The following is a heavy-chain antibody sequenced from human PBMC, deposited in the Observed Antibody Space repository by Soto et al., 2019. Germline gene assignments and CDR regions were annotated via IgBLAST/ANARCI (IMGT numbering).Heavy chain of an antibody. D-gene: IGHD2-2*01. J-gene: IGHJ4*02. CDR2: ISWNSGSI. Sequence: VQLVESGGGLVQPGRSLRLSCAASGFTFDDYAMHWVRQAPGKGLEWVSGISWNSGSIGYADSVKGRFTISRDNAKNSLYLQMNSLRAEDTALYYCAKAGYCSSTSCPDYFDYWGQGTLVTVSS. CDR1: GFTFDDYA. V-gene: IGHV3-9*01. CDR3: AKAGYCSSTSCPDYFDY.